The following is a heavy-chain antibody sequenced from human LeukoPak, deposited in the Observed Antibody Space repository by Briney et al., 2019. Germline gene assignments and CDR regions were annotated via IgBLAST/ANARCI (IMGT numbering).Heavy chain of an antibody. CDR1: GFTFSSYA. J-gene: IGHJ6*02. D-gene: IGHD2-15*01. V-gene: IGHV3-30-3*01. Sequence: GGSLRLSCAASGFTFSSYAMHWVRLAAGKGLEWVAVISYDGSNKYYADSVKGRFTISRDNSKNTLYLQMNSLRAEDTAVYYCARGPERTGVGTRYYYDMDVWGQGTTVTVSS. CDR2: ISYDGSNK. CDR3: ARGPERTGVGTRYYYDMDV.